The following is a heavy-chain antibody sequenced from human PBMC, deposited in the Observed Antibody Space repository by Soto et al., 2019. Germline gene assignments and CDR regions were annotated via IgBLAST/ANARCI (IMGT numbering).Heavy chain of an antibody. D-gene: IGHD1-7*01. V-gene: IGHV3-9*01. Sequence: EVQLVESGGGLVQPGRSLRLSCAASGFTIDDYAMHWVRQAPGKGLEWVSGISWNSGSIGYADSVKGRFTISRDNAKNSLYLQMNSLRAEDTALYYCVKGHNWNYDDIKWFDPWGQGTLVTVSS. CDR1: GFTIDDYA. J-gene: IGHJ5*02. CDR3: VKGHNWNYDDIKWFDP. CDR2: ISWNSGSI.